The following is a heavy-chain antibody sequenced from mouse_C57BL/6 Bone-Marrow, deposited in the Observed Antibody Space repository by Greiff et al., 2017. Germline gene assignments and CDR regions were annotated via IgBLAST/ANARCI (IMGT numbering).Heavy chain of an antibody. D-gene: IGHD1-1*01. V-gene: IGHV5-17*01. Sequence: EVKLVESGGGLVKPGGSLKLSCAASGFTFSDYGMHWVRQAPEKGLEWVAYISSGSSTIYYADTVKGRFTISRDNAKNTLFLQMTSLRSEDTAMYYCAREGSYYYGSSSRDAMDYWGQGTSVTVSS. CDR2: ISSGSSTI. CDR3: AREGSYYYGSSSRDAMDY. CDR1: GFTFSDYG. J-gene: IGHJ4*01.